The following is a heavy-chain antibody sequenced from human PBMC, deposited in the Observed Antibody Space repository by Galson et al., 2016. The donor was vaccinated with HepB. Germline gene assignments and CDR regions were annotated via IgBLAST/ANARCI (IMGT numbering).Heavy chain of an antibody. V-gene: IGHV1-69*13. CDR2: IIPIFGTA. CDR3: ARGLPQTTVYYYMDV. Sequence: SVKVSCKASGGTFSSYAISWVRQAPGQGLEWMGGIIPIFGTANYAQKFQGRVTITADESTSTAYMELSSLRSEDTAVYYCARGLPQTTVYYYMDVGGKGTTVTVSS. CDR1: GGTFSSYA. J-gene: IGHJ6*03. D-gene: IGHD4-11*01.